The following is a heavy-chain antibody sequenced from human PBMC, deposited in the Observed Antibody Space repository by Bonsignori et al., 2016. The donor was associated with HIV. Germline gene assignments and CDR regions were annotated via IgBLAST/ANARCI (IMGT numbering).Heavy chain of an antibody. Sequence: QVQLQESGPGLVKPSETLSLTCTVSGRSISSSYWSWIRQPLGKGLEFIAYIYDGGSTNYNPPQESSQHSIDTSKNQLSLKLTSVTAADTAVYYCARVDRYYYYMDVWGQGTTATVSS. J-gene: IGHJ6*03. CDR2: IYDGGST. CDR3: ARVDRYYYYMDV. V-gene: IGHV4-59*01. CDR1: GRSISSSY. D-gene: IGHD1-14*01.